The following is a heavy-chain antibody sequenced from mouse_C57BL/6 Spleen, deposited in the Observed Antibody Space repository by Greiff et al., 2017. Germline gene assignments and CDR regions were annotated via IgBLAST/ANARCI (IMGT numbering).Heavy chain of an antibody. Sequence: EVKLQESGAELVRPGASVKLSCTASGFNIKDDYMHWVKQRPEQGLEWIGWIDPENGDTEYASKFQGKATITADTSSNTAYLQLSSLTSEDTAVYYCTRGYYGSRAYWGQGTLVTVSA. V-gene: IGHV14-4*01. D-gene: IGHD1-1*01. J-gene: IGHJ3*01. CDR3: TRGYYGSRAY. CDR1: GFNIKDDY. CDR2: IDPENGDT.